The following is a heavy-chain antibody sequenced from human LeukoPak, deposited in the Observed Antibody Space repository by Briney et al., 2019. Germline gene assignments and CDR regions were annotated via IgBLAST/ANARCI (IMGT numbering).Heavy chain of an antibody. CDR1: GFTFSSYA. D-gene: IGHD6-19*01. J-gene: IGHJ4*02. CDR3: AKDRGSIAVAGIDY. CDR2: ISGTVGST. Sequence: GGSLRLSCAASGFTFSSYAMSWVRQAPGKGLEWVSAISGTVGSTYYADSVKGRFTISRDNSKITLYLQMNSLRAEDTAVYYCAKDRGSIAVAGIDYWGQGTLVTVSS. V-gene: IGHV3-23*01.